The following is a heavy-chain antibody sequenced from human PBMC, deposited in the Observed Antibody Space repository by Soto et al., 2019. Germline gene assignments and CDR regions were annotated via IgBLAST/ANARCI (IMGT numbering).Heavy chain of an antibody. CDR2: IWYDGSNK. V-gene: IGHV3-33*01. D-gene: IGHD3-10*01. CDR1: GFTFSSYG. J-gene: IGHJ6*02. CDR3: AREGSYYGSGPGDGMDV. Sequence: QVQLVESGGGVVQPGRSLRLSCAASGFTFSSYGMHWVRQAPGKGLEWVAVIWYDGSNKYYADSVKGRFTISRDNSKNTLYLQMNSLRAEDTAVYYCAREGSYYGSGPGDGMDVWGQGTTVTVSS.